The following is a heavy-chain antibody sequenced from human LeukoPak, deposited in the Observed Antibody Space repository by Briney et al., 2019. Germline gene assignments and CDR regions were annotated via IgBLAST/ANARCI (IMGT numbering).Heavy chain of an antibody. J-gene: IGHJ5*02. CDR2: ISAYNGNT. V-gene: IGHV1-18*04. CDR3: ATSRPYCSGGSCYGSFWFDP. Sequence: ASVKVSCKASGYTFTSYYMHWVRQAPGQGLEWMGWISAYNGNTNYAQKLQGRVTMTEDTSTDTAYMELSSLRSEDTAVYYCATSRPYCSGGSCYGSFWFDPWGQGTLVTVSS. D-gene: IGHD2-15*01. CDR1: GYTFTSYY.